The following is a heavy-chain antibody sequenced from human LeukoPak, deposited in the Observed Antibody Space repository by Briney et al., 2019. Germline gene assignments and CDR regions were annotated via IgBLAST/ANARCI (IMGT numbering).Heavy chain of an antibody. V-gene: IGHV3-21*01. CDR2: ISSSSTSI. CDR3: ARGPPCTSVGCYVTGALDI. Sequence: GGSLRLSCAASGFSFDIYSMNWVRQAPGKGLEWVSSISSSSTSIYYAESLKGRFTVSRDNAKKSMFLQVDSMRVEDTAIYYCARGPPCTSVGCYVTGALDIWGQGTMVTVSS. D-gene: IGHD2-2*01. J-gene: IGHJ3*02. CDR1: GFSFDIYS.